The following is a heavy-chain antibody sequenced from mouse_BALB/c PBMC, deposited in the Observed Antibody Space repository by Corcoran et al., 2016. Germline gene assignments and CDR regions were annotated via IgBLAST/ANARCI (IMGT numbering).Heavy chain of an antibody. CDR2: INPRSRGT. D-gene: IGHD1-1*01. CDR1: GYTFTDYN. CDR3: ARWGITTFDY. J-gene: IGHJ2*01. V-gene: IGHV1-18*01. Sequence: EVQLEQSGTELVKPGASVKITCKASGYTFTDYNMDWVKQSHGKSLEWIGDINPRSRGTIYNQTFKGRATLTVDKSSSTAYMELRSLTSEDTAVYYCARWGITTFDYCGQGTTVTVSS.